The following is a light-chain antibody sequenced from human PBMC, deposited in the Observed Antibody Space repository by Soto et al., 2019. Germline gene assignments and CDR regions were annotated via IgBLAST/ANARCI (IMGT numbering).Light chain of an antibody. J-gene: IGLJ3*02. CDR2: EVS. Sequence: QSALTQPASVSRSPGQSVTISCTGTSSDVGGYNYVSWYQHHPGKAPKLMIYEVSNRPSGVSSRFSGSKSGNTASLTISGVQAADEADYYCTSYRSSSTWVFGGGTKLTVL. V-gene: IGLV2-14*01. CDR3: TSYRSSSTWV. CDR1: SSDVGGYNY.